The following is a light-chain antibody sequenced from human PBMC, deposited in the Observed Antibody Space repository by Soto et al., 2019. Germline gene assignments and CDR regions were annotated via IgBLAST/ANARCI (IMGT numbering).Light chain of an antibody. CDR3: QQYNSWPRT. Sequence: MTQSPSSLSASVGDRVTISCRASQGIGNALGWYQQKPGQAPRLLIYGASTRATGIPARFSGSGSGTEFTLTISSLQSEDFAVYYCQQYNSWPRTFGQGTKVDIK. V-gene: IGKV3-15*01. CDR2: GAS. CDR1: QGIGNA. J-gene: IGKJ1*01.